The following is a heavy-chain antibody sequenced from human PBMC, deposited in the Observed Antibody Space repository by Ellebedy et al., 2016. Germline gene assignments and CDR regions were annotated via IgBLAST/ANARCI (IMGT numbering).Heavy chain of an antibody. CDR3: ASRPNWYFDL. Sequence: GSLRLXCTVSGGSISSSSYYWVWIRQPPGKGLEWIGSWFYTGNTYYNPSLKSRVTTSGDTSKNQFSLNVSSVTAADTAVYYCASRPNWYFDLWGRGTLVTVSS. V-gene: IGHV4-39*07. CDR2: WFYTGNT. J-gene: IGHJ2*01. CDR1: GGSISSSSYY.